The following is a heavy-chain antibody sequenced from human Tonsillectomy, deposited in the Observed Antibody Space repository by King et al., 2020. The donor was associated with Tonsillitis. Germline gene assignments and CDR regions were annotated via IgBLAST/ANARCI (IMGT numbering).Heavy chain of an antibody. Sequence: VQLQESGPGLVKPSQTLSLTCTVSGGSISSGIYYWSWIRQPAGKGLEWVGRVYASGSTNYNPSLKSRVTMSVDTSKNQFSLKLNSVTAADTAVYYCARGIPRFVEAAAYYYYYYMDVWGKGTTVIVSS. J-gene: IGHJ6*03. D-gene: IGHD6-13*01. CDR1: GGSISSGIYY. CDR3: ARGIPRFVEAAAYYYYYYMDV. CDR2: VYASGST. V-gene: IGHV4-61*02.